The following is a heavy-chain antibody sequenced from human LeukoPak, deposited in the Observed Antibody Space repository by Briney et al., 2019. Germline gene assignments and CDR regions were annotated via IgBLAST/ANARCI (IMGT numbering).Heavy chain of an antibody. J-gene: IGHJ5*02. Sequence: SQTLSLTCAVSGGSISSGGYSWSWIRQPPGKGLEWIGYIYHSGSTYYNPSLKSRVTISVDRSKNQFSLKLSSVTAADTAVYYCARAYYDFWCGPRGWFDPWGQGTLVTVSS. V-gene: IGHV4-30-2*01. CDR2: IYHSGST. CDR3: ARAYYDFWCGPRGWFDP. CDR1: GGSISSGGYS. D-gene: IGHD3-3*01.